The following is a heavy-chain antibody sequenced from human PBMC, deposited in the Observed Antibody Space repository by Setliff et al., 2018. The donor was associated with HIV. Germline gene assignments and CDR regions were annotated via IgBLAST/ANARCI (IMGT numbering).Heavy chain of an antibody. CDR1: GGSISSHY. CDR2: MDYSGST. D-gene: IGHD3-3*01. V-gene: IGHV4-59*08. Sequence: SETLSLTCTVSGGSISSHYWSWIRQPPGKGLEWIGYMDYSGSTTYNASLKSRVAMSVDTSRSQFSLKLTSVTAADTAVYYCARHKTNYDFYAFDVWGQGTMVTVSS. J-gene: IGHJ3*01. CDR3: ARHKTNYDFYAFDV.